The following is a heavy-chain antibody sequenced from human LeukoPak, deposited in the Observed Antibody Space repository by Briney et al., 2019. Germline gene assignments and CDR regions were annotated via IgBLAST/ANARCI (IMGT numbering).Heavy chain of an antibody. CDR2: ISYDGSNK. V-gene: IGHV3-30*18. CDR1: GFTFSSYG. Sequence: PGRSLRLSCAASGFTFSSYGMHWVRQAPGKGLEWVALISYDGSNKHYAESVKGRVSVSRDNSKNSMFLQMNSLRTEDTAVYYCVKGVQYSRARYAEAGDHWGQGTLVTVSS. D-gene: IGHD6-19*01. J-gene: IGHJ5*02. CDR3: VKGVQYSRARYAEAGDH.